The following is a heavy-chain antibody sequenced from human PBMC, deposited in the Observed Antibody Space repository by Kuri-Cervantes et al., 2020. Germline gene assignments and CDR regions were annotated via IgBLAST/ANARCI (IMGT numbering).Heavy chain of an antibody. V-gene: IGHV4-59*13. CDR1: GGSISSYY. J-gene: IGHJ4*02. Sequence: SETLSLTCTVSGGSISSYYWSWIRQPPGKGLEWIGYIYYSGSTNYNPSLKSRVTISVDTSKNQFSLKLTSVTTADTDLYYCARRFYSSCWPVFDFWGQGSLVTVSS. D-gene: IGHD6-19*01. CDR2: IYYSGST. CDR3: ARRFYSSCWPVFDF.